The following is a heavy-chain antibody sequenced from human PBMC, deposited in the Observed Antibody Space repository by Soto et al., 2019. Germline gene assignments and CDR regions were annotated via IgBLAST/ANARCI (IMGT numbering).Heavy chain of an antibody. Sequence: QVQLVQSGAEVKKPGSSVKVSCKASGGTFSSYAIRWVRQAPGQGLARMGGIIPIVGTANYAQKLQGRVTITADESTSTAYMELSSLRSEDTAVYYCARAPLLNYSSGWHDYWGQGTLVTVSS. D-gene: IGHD6-19*01. CDR1: GGTFSSYA. J-gene: IGHJ4*02. CDR3: ARAPLLNYSSGWHDY. V-gene: IGHV1-69*12. CDR2: IIPIVGTA.